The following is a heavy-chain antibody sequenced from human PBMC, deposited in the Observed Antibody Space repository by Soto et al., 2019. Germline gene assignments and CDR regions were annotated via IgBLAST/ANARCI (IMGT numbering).Heavy chain of an antibody. CDR3: TTSFRPGGSACYFFDY. J-gene: IGHJ4*02. CDR1: GFTFSNAW. D-gene: IGHD6-19*01. V-gene: IGHV3-15*01. CDR2: IKSKTDGGTP. Sequence: GGSLRLSCAASGFTFSNAWMSWVRQAPEKGLEWVGRIKSKTDGGTPDYAAPVKGRFTISRDDSKNTVYLQMNVLKTEDTAVYYCTTSFRPGGSACYFFDYWGQGTLVTVSS.